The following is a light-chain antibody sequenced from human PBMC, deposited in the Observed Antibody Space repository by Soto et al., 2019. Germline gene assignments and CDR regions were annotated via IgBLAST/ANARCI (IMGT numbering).Light chain of an antibody. CDR1: SSDVGSYNL. Sequence: QSVLTQPASVSGSPGQSITISCTGTSSDVGSYNLVSWYQQHPGKAPKLMIYEVSKRPSGVSNRCSGSKSGNTASLTIPWRRAEDEARYYCCSYAGSSNLVLGGGTQVNFL. J-gene: IGLJ2*01. CDR3: CSYAGSSNLV. V-gene: IGLV2-23*02. CDR2: EVS.